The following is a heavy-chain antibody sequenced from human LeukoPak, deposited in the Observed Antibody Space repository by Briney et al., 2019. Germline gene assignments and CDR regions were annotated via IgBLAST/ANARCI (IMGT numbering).Heavy chain of an antibody. CDR2: INGDGTVT. D-gene: IGHD1-26*01. Sequence: GGSLRLSCAASGFTFVDYILYWVRQVPGGGLQWVSPINGDGTVTYYTASVKGRFTISRDNAKNSLYLQMNSPRAEDTALYYCARDYSGSYRYFDYWGQGTLVTVSS. J-gene: IGHJ4*02. CDR1: GFTFVDYI. CDR3: ARDYSGSYRYFDY. V-gene: IGHV3-43*02.